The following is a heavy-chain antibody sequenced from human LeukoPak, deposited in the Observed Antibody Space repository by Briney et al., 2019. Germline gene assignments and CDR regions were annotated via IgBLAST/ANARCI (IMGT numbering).Heavy chain of an antibody. J-gene: IGHJ5*02. V-gene: IGHV4-59*01. CDR1: GGSISPYF. CDR2: ISYSGNT. Sequence: PSETLSLTCTVSGGSISPYFWSWIRQPPGKGLEWMGYISYSGNTNYNPSLKSRVTISVDTAKNQVSLQLTSVTAVDTAVYYCARDDYRGVTNFDPWGQGTLVTVSS. CDR3: ARDDYRGVTNFDP. D-gene: IGHD3-10*01.